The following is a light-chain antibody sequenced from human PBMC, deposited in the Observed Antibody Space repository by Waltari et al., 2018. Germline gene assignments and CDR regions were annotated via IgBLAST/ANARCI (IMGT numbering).Light chain of an antibody. Sequence: EVVMTQSPATLSVSPGERVTLFCRASQRVGNNVAWYQPKPGQAPRLLIYVASTRATGVPDRFSGSGPGTEFTLTVTSLQSEDFAVYYCQQYDNWPPLTFGGGTKVDLK. CDR1: QRVGNN. J-gene: IGKJ4*01. V-gene: IGKV3-15*01. CDR2: VAS. CDR3: QQYDNWPPLT.